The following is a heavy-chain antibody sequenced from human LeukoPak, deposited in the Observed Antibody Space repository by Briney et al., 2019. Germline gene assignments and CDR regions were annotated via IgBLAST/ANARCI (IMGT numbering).Heavy chain of an antibody. CDR2: IWYDGGNK. Sequence: GGSLRLSCAASGFSFSSYGMHWVRQAPGKGLEWVAVIWYDGGNKYYADSVKGRFTISRDNSKNTLYLQMNSLRAEDTAVYYCARDLGRDYGDSDYWGQGTLVTVSS. D-gene: IGHD4-17*01. CDR3: ARDLGRDYGDSDY. J-gene: IGHJ4*02. CDR1: GFSFSSYG. V-gene: IGHV3-33*08.